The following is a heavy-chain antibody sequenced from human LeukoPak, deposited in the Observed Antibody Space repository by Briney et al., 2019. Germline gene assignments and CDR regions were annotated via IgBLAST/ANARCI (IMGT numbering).Heavy chain of an antibody. Sequence: ASVKVSCKASGYTFTGYYMYWVRQAPGQGLEWMGIINPSGGSIRYAQKFQGRVTMTRDTSTSTVYMELRSLRSDDTAVYYCARGDPFDYWGQGTLVTVSS. CDR2: INPSGGSI. CDR3: ARGDPFDY. J-gene: IGHJ4*02. V-gene: IGHV1-46*01. CDR1: GYTFTGYY.